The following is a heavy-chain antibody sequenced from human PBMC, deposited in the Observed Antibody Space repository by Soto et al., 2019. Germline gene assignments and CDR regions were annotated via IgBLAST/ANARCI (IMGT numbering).Heavy chain of an antibody. CDR3: AAGTYCSSTSCSNRYYYYGMDV. V-gene: IGHV1-58*01. Sequence: QMQLVQSGPEVKKPGTSVKVSCKASGFTFTSSAVQWVRQARGQRLEWIGWIVVGSGNTNYAQKFQERGTITRDMSTSTAYMELSSLRSEDTAVYYCAAGTYCSSTSCSNRYYYYGMDVWGQGTTVTVSS. CDR2: IVVGSGNT. J-gene: IGHJ6*02. CDR1: GFTFTSSA. D-gene: IGHD2-2*01.